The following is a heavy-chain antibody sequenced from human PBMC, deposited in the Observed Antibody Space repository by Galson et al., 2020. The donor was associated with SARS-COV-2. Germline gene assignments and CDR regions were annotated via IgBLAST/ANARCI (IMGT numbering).Heavy chain of an antibody. CDR3: ARARRYIEGVSAAMGWWFDR. J-gene: IGHJ5*02. Sequence: SETLSLTCAVSGYSISSGYYWGWIQQPPGKGLEWIGSIYHSGSTYYNPSLKSRVTITVDTSKNQLSLKLSSVTAADTAVYYCARARRYIEGVSAAMGWWFDRWGQGTLGTVSS. CDR2: IYHSGST. V-gene: IGHV4-38-2*01. D-gene: IGHD2-2*01. CDR1: GYSISSGYY.